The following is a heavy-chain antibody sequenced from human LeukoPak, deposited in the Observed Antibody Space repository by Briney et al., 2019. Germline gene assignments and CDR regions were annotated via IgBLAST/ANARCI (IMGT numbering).Heavy chain of an antibody. CDR2: IYSGGST. Sequence: GGSLSLSCAASGFTVSSNYMSWVRQAPGKGLEWVSVIYSGGSTYYADSVKGRFTISRDNSKNTLYLQMNSLRAEDTAVYYCARGSPHYDFWSGSPGDCYYMDVWGKGTTVTVSS. V-gene: IGHV3-53*01. D-gene: IGHD3-3*01. J-gene: IGHJ6*03. CDR1: GFTVSSNY. CDR3: ARGSPHYDFWSGSPGDCYYMDV.